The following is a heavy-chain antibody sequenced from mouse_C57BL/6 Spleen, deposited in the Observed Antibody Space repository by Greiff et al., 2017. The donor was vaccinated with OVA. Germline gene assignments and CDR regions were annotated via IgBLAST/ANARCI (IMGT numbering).Heavy chain of an antibody. CDR1: GFTFSDYG. J-gene: IGHJ3*01. CDR2: ISSGSSTI. CDR3: ARGAYYYGSSYVAY. D-gene: IGHD1-1*01. Sequence: EVQLQESGGGLVKPGGSLKLSCAASGFTFSDYGMHWVRQAPEKGLEWVAYISSGSSTIYYADTVKGRFTISRDNAKNTLFLQMTSLRSEDTAMYYCARGAYYYGSSYVAYWGQGTLVTVSA. V-gene: IGHV5-17*01.